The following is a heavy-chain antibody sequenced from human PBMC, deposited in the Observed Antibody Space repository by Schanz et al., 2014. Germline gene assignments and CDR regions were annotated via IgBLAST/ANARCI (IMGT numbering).Heavy chain of an antibody. CDR2: ISYDGSNK. Sequence: ESGGGVVQPGRSLRLSCAAYGFTLSSYAMHWVRQAPGKGLEWVAVISYDGSNKYYADSVKGRFTISRDNSKNTLYLQMNTLRAEDTAVYYCARDGDRFYHNYYMDVWGKGTTVTVSS. D-gene: IGHD4-17*01. J-gene: IGHJ6*03. V-gene: IGHV3-30-3*01. CDR1: GFTLSSYA. CDR3: ARDGDRFYHNYYMDV.